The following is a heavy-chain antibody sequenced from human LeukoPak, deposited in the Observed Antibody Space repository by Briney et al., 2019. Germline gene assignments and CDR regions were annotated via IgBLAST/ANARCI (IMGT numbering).Heavy chain of an antibody. CDR1: GGSISSYY. CDR3: ARRAVRGYWYFDL. D-gene: IGHD3-10*01. V-gene: IGHV4-59*08. CDR2: IYYSGST. J-gene: IGHJ2*01. Sequence: SETLSLTCTVSGGSISSYYWSWIRQPPGKGLEWIGYIYYSGSTNYNPSLESRVTISVDTSKNQFSLKLSSVTAADTAVYYCARRAVRGYWYFDLWGRGTLVTVSS.